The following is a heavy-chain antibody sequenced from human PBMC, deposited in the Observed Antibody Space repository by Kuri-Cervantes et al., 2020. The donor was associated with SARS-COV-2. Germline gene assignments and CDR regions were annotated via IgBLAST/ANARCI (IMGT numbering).Heavy chain of an antibody. CDR3: SRGRPLSSDAFDI. CDR2: ISAYNGNT. CDR1: VGTFSSYA. J-gene: IGHJ3*02. D-gene: IGHD2-2*01. Sequence: ASVNVSCKASVGTFSSYAIIWVRQAPGQGLEWMGWISAYNGNTNYAQKLQGRVTMTTDTSTSTAYMELRSLRSDDTAVYYCSRGRPLSSDAFDIWGQGIIV. V-gene: IGHV1-18*01.